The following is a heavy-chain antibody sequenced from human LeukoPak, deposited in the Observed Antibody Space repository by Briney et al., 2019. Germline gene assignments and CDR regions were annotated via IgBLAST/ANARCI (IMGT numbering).Heavy chain of an antibody. CDR1: GGSISSGDYY. J-gene: IGHJ4*02. CDR3: ARGADWNAQLKFDY. D-gene: IGHD1-1*01. V-gene: IGHV4-30-4*01. Sequence: SQTLSLTCTVSGGSISSGDYYWSWIRQPPGKGLEWIGYIYYSGSTYYNPSLKSRVTISVDTSKNQFSLKLSSVTAADTAVYYCARGADWNAQLKFDYWGQGTLVTVSS. CDR2: IYYSGST.